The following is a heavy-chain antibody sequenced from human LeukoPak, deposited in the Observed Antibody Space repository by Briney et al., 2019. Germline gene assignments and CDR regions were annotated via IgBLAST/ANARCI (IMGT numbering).Heavy chain of an antibody. J-gene: IGHJ6*03. CDR2: FSGSGGTT. CDR1: GFTFSSYA. V-gene: IGHV3-23*01. Sequence: GGSLRRSCAASGFTFSSYAMSWVRQAPGRGLEWVSGFSGSGGTTYYADSVKGRFTISRDNSKNTLYLQMNSLRAEDTAVYYCANGNRCTSPNCLGYYYFYMDVWGKGTTVTVSS. D-gene: IGHD2-8*01. CDR3: ANGNRCTSPNCLGYYYFYMDV.